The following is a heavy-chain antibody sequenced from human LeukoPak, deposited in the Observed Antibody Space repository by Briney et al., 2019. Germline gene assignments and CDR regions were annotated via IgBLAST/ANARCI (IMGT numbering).Heavy chain of an antibody. CDR3: ARDLRTGTLHDY. J-gene: IGHJ4*02. Sequence: GGSLRLSCAASGFTFSSYAMSWVRQAPGKGLEWVSAISGSGGMTYYADSVKGRFTISRDNSKNTLDLQMNSLGAEDTAVYYCARDLRTGTLHDYWGQGTLVTVSS. CDR2: ISGSGGMT. V-gene: IGHV3-23*01. CDR1: GFTFSSYA. D-gene: IGHD1-1*01.